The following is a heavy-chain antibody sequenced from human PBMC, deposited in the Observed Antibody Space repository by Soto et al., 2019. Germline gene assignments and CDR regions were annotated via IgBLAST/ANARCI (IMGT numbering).Heavy chain of an antibody. V-gene: IGHV2-5*02. D-gene: IGHD6-19*01. J-gene: IGHJ4*02. CDR2: IYWDDDK. Sequence: SGPTLVNPTQTLTLTCTFSGFSLSSTRVAVGWIRQPPGKALEWLALIYWDDDKRYSPFLKSRLTITKDTSKNQVVLTMTNMEPVDTATYYCAHSVVAGLGYYFDYWGQGTLVTVSS. CDR1: GFSLSSTRVA. CDR3: AHSVVAGLGYYFDY.